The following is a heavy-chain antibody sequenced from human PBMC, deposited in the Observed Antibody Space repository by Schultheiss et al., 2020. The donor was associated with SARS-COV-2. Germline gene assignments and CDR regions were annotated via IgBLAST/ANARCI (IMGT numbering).Heavy chain of an antibody. Sequence: SQTLSLTCAVYGGSFSGYYWSWIRQPPGKGLEWIGSIYYSGSTNYNPSLKSRVTISLDTSKNQFSLNLSPVTAADTADYYCARGGGSCFSSSCYFDYWGQGVLVTVSS. J-gene: IGHJ4*02. V-gene: IGHV4-34*01. CDR2: IYYSGST. D-gene: IGHD2-15*01. CDR3: ARGGGSCFSSSCYFDY. CDR1: GGSFSGYY.